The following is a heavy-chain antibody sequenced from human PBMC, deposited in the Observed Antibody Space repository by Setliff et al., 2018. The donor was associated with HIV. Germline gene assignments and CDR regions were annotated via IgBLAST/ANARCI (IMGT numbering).Heavy chain of an antibody. CDR1: GDSVSSRSYY. CDR3: ARAAAGNTGPFDL. Sequence: SETLSLTCTVSGDSVSSRSYYWSWIRQPPGKGLEWIGEINHSGRTKYNPSLKSRVTTSVDTSKNQFSLKLSSVTAADTAVYYCARAAAGNTGPFDLWGQGSPVTVSS. D-gene: IGHD4-17*01. J-gene: IGHJ4*02. CDR2: INHSGRT. V-gene: IGHV4-39*07.